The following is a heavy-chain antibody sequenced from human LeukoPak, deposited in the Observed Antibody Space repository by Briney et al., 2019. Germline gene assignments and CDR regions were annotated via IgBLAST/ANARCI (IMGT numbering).Heavy chain of an antibody. D-gene: IGHD3-9*01. CDR1: GFTFSSYW. V-gene: IGHV3-23*01. CDR3: AKRLDTYYDIFPLDY. Sequence: GGSLRLSCAASGFTFSSYWMTWVRQAPGKGLEWVSSISASGAMTYYADSVKGRFTVSRDNSKNNLYLQMSRLTAADTAVYYCAKRLDTYYDIFPLDYWGQGTLVTVSS. J-gene: IGHJ4*02. CDR2: ISASGAMT.